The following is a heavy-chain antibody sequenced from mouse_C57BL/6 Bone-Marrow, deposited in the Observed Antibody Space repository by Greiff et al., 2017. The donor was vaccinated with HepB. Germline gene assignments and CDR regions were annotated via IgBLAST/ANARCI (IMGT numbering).Heavy chain of an antibody. J-gene: IGHJ2*01. CDR3: ARSRLENYFDY. CDR1: GYTFTSYW. V-gene: IGHV1-59*01. D-gene: IGHD3-2*02. CDR2: IDPSDSYT. Sequence: VQLQQPGAELVRPGTSVKLTCKASGYTFTSYWMHWVKQRPGQGLEWIGVIDPSDSYTNYNQKFKGKATLTVDTSSSTAYMQLSSLTSEDSAVYYCARSRLENYFDYWGQGTTLTVSS.